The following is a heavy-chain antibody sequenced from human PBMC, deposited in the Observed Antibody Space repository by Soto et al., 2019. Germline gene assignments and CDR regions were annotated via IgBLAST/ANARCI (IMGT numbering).Heavy chain of an antibody. J-gene: IGHJ1*01. CDR1: GFTFTTYL. Sequence: GGSLRLSCAASGFTFTTYLMHWVRQAPGKGLEWVSRINSEGRNTNYADSVKGRFTFSRDNAKNTVYLEMNSLRVEDTAVYYWAREGYSFAFLAFGGKGAAVPVSS. D-gene: IGHD6-13*01. CDR3: AREGYSFAFLAF. CDR2: INSEGRNT. V-gene: IGHV3-74*01.